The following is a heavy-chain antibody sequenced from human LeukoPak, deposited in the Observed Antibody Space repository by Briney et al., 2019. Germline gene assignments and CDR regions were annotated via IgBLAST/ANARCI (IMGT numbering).Heavy chain of an antibody. Sequence: PGGSLRLSCAAAGFTFTNYWVFWVRQAPGKGLEWVATIKEDGSAEFYVDSVKGRFTLSRDNAKNSVYLQMNSLRAEDTAVYYCARDRVRREYSDSSGYRPDAFDIWGQGTMVTVSS. J-gene: IGHJ3*02. V-gene: IGHV3-7*01. CDR3: ARDRVRREYSDSSGYRPDAFDI. CDR1: GFTFTNYW. D-gene: IGHD3-22*01. CDR2: IKEDGSAE.